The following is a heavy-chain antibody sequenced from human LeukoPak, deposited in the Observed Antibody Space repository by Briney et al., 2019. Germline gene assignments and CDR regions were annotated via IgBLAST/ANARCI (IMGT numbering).Heavy chain of an antibody. CDR2: INPNSGDT. CDR3: ARADSDVFDI. Sequence: ASVKVSCKASGYTFTDYYMHWVRQAPGQGLEWMGWINPNSGDTNYAQKFQGRVTMTRDTSISIAYMELSRLRSDDTAVYYCARADSDVFDIWGQGTMVTVSS. CDR1: GYTFTDYY. V-gene: IGHV1-2*02. J-gene: IGHJ3*02.